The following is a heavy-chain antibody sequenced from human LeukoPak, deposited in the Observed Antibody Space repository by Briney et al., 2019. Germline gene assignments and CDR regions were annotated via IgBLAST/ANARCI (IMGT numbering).Heavy chain of an antibody. V-gene: IGHV5-51*01. J-gene: IGHJ6*02. CDR2: IYPGDSDT. CDR3: ARREGATPHYYYYGMDV. Sequence: GESLKISCRASGNSFSTNWIGWVRQMPGKGLKWMGVIYPGDSDTRYSPSFQGQVTISADKSISTAYLQWSSLKASDTAMYYCARREGATPHYYYYGMDVWGQGTTVTVSS. CDR1: GNSFSTNW. D-gene: IGHD1-26*01.